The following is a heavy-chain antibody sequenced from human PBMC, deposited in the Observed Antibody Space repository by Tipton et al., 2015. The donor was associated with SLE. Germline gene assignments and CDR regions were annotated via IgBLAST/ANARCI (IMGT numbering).Heavy chain of an antibody. Sequence: TLSLTCTVSGGSISSGSYYWSWIRQPAGKGLEWIGRIYTSGSTNYNPSLKSRVTISVDTSKNQFSLKLSSVTAADTAVYYCARGGAEAIFGVVIQVDAFDIWGQGTMVTVSS. CDR3: ARGGAEAIFGVVIQVDAFDI. D-gene: IGHD3-3*01. J-gene: IGHJ3*02. CDR2: IYTSGST. V-gene: IGHV4-61*02. CDR1: GGSISSGSYY.